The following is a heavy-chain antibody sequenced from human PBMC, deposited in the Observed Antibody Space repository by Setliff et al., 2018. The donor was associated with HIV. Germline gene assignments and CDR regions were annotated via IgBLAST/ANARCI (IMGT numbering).Heavy chain of an antibody. V-gene: IGHV4-61*02. Sequence: SETLSLTCTVSGGSISSGSYFWNWIRQPAGKGLEWIGRIYSSGITNYNPSLKSRLTISVDTSKNQFSLKLSSVTAADTAVYYCARDMTYYYDSSGSFGWFDPWGQGTLVTVSS. CDR3: ARDMTYYYDSSGSFGWFDP. CDR1: GGSISSGSYF. D-gene: IGHD3-22*01. CDR2: IYSSGIT. J-gene: IGHJ5*02.